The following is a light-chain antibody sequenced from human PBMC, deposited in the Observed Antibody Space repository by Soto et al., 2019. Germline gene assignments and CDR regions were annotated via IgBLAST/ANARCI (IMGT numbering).Light chain of an antibody. CDR3: QHYGTSSWT. CDR2: DAS. V-gene: IGKV3-20*01. J-gene: IGKJ1*01. Sequence: EVVFAQSPATLSLSPGERATRCCSASQSVSSYLAWYQQKPGQAPRLLIYDASNRATDIPDRFSGSGSGIDFTLTISRLEPGDFAVYYCQHYGTSSWTFGQGTKVDIK. CDR1: QSVSSY.